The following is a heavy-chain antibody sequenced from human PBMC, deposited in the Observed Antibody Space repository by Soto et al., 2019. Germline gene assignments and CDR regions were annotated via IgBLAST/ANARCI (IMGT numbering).Heavy chain of an antibody. CDR2: ISWKTGNI. CDR1: GITFDDYA. V-gene: IGHV3-9*01. D-gene: IGHD4-17*01. CDR3: AEARDYLYFDN. J-gene: IGHJ4*02. Sequence: EVQLVESGGGLVQPGRSLRLSCAASGITFDDYAMHWVRQAPGKGLEWVSGISWKTGNIAYADSVKGRFTISRDNAKNSLYLQMNSLRAEDTAMYYCAEARDYLYFDNWGQGTLVTVSS.